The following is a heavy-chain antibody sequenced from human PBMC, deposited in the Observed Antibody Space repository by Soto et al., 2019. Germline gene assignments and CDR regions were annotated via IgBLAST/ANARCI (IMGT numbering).Heavy chain of an antibody. J-gene: IGHJ4*02. Sequence: QVQLQESGPGLVKPSQSLSLTCTVSGDSVSGGDSYWSWIRQPPGKALEWIGYTSFSGYTSYTRSLKSRVTISVDRYKSQFSLRLTSVTAADTAIYYCVRGGNPYHYATSGPGTFDKWGQGTLVSVSS. V-gene: IGHV4-30-4*01. D-gene: IGHD3-22*01. CDR3: VRGGNPYHYATSGPGTFDK. CDR1: GDSVSGGDSY. CDR2: TSFSGYT.